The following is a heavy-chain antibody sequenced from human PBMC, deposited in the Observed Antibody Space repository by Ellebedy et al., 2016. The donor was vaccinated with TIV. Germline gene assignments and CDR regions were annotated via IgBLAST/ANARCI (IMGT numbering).Heavy chain of an antibody. V-gene: IGHV3-7*01. Sequence: GESLKISCAASGFSFRSYWMSWVRQAPGKGLEWVANIYHGGSQQYYVDSVKGRFTISRDNAKNLLYLQMDSLRAEDTAVYYCARRGSYGDYAVHINNWFDPWGRGTLVTVSS. D-gene: IGHD4-17*01. CDR3: ARRGSYGDYAVHINNWFDP. CDR1: GFSFRSYW. J-gene: IGHJ5*02. CDR2: IYHGGSQQ.